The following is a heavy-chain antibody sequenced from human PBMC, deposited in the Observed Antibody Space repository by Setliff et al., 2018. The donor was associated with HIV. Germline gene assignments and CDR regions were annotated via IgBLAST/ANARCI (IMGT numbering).Heavy chain of an antibody. CDR1: GFTFSSYG. Sequence: LSLSCAASGFTFSSYGMHWVRQAPGKGLEWVAVIWYDGTNEYYANSVKGRFTISRDNSKNTLYLEMNSLRAEDTAAYYCAKDGSRRWQLDYWGQGALVTVSS. V-gene: IGHV3-33*06. J-gene: IGHJ4*02. CDR3: AKDGSRRWQLDY. CDR2: IWYDGTNE. D-gene: IGHD6-13*01.